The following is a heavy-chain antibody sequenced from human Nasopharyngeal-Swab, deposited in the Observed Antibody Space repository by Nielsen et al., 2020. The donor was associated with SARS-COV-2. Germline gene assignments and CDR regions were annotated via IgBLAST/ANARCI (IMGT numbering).Heavy chain of an antibody. CDR2: IDFDGSNT. J-gene: IGHJ6*03. CDR1: EFTLRNHW. V-gene: IGHV3-74*01. Sequence: GGSLRLSCTPSEFTLRNHWMHWVRLTPGKGLVWVSGIDFDGSNTFYADSVKGRFTISRDNGENTLSLQMNSLRDEDTGVYYCARVGSSWYGINYYYYMDVWGKGTTVTVSS. D-gene: IGHD6-13*01. CDR3: ARVGSSWYGINYYYYMDV.